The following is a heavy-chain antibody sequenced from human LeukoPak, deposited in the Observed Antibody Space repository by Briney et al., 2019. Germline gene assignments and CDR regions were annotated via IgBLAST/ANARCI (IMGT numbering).Heavy chain of an antibody. V-gene: IGHV3-30-3*01. J-gene: IGHJ4*02. CDR1: GFTFSSYA. D-gene: IGHD3-10*01. Sequence: PGRSLRLSCAASGFTFSSYAMHWVRQAPGKGLEWVAVISYDGSNKYYADSVKGRFTISRDNSKNTLYLQMNSLRAEDTAVYYCARSPSYYYGSGSYYFDYWGQGTLVTVSS. CDR3: ARSPSYYYGSGSYYFDY. CDR2: ISYDGSNK.